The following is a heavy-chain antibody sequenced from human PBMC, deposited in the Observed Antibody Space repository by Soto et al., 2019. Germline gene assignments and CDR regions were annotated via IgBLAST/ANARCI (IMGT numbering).Heavy chain of an antibody. J-gene: IGHJ4*02. Sequence: PGGSLRLSCAASGVTFSSYAMSWVRQAPGKGLEWVSAISGSGGSTYYADSVKGRFTISRDNSKNTLYLQMNSLRAEDTAVYYSAKEQYIVLMVYANAPFDYWGQGTLVTVSS. CDR2: ISGSGGST. V-gene: IGHV3-23*01. CDR3: AKEQYIVLMVYANAPFDY. D-gene: IGHD2-8*01. CDR1: GVTFSSYA.